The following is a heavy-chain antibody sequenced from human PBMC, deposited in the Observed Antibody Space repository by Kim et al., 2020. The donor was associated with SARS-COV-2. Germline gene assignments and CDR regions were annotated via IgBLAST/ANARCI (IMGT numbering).Heavy chain of an antibody. CDR1: GGSISSGGYY. D-gene: IGHD6-19*01. Sequence: SETLSLTCTVSGGSISSGGYYWSWIRQHPGKGLEWIGYIYYSGSTYYNPSLKSRVTISVDTSKNQFSLKLSSVTAADTAVYYCARGLVAVAGRTYYFDYWGQGTLVTVSS. V-gene: IGHV4-31*03. J-gene: IGHJ4*02. CDR2: IYYSGST. CDR3: ARGLVAVAGRTYYFDY.